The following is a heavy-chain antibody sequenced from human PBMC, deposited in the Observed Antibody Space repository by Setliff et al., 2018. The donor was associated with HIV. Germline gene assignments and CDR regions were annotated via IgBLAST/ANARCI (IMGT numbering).Heavy chain of an antibody. D-gene: IGHD2-21*02. V-gene: IGHV5-51*01. CDR1: EYTFATYW. CDR3: ARRDGRRMNAFDF. Sequence: ESLKISCKGSEYTFATYWIGWVRQVPGKGLEWMAIIYPDDSNIRYNPSFQSRVTISVDKSITTAYLQWNSLETSDTAIYFCARRDGRRMNAFDFWGQGTIVTVSS. CDR2: IYPDDSNI. J-gene: IGHJ3*01.